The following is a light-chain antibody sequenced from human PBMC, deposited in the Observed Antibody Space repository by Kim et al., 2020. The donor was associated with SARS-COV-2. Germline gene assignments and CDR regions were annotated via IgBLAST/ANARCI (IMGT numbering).Light chain of an antibody. Sequence: SASVGDRVTLTCRASQSISNYLNWYQQKPGKAPKFLIYAASSLQSGVPSRFSGSGSGTDFTLTISSLQPEDFASYYCQQTYNTPFTFGQGTKLEI. CDR3: QQTYNTPFT. J-gene: IGKJ2*01. V-gene: IGKV1-39*01. CDR1: QSISNY. CDR2: AAS.